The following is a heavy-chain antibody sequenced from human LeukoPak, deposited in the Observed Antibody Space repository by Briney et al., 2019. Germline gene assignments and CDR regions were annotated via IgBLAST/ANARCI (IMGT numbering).Heavy chain of an antibody. V-gene: IGHV3-30*02. D-gene: IGHD6-13*01. CDR1: GFTFSSYG. CDR3: AKVPIAAAHFDY. J-gene: IGHJ4*02. Sequence: AGGSLRLSCAASGFTFSSYGMHWVRQAPGKGLEWVVFIRYDGSNKYYADSVKGRFTISRDNSKNTLYLQMNSLRAEDTAVYYCAKVPIAAAHFDYWGQGTLVTVSS. CDR2: IRYDGSNK.